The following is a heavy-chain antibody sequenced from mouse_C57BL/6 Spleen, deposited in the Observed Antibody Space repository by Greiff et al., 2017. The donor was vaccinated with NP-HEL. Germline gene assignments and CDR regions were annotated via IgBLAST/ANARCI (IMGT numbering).Heavy chain of an antibody. Sequence: QVQLQQSGPELVKPGASVKISCKASGYAFSSSWMNWVKQRPGKGLEWIGRIYPGDGDTNYNGKFKGKATLTADKSSSTAYMQLSSLTSEDSAVYFCAKGDYDYPYYYAMDYWGQGTSVTVSS. CDR2: IYPGDGDT. CDR1: GYAFSSSW. J-gene: IGHJ4*01. D-gene: IGHD2-4*01. V-gene: IGHV1-82*01. CDR3: AKGDYDYPYYYAMDY.